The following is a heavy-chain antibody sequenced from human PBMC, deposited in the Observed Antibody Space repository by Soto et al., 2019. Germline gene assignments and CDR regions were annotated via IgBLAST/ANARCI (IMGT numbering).Heavy chain of an antibody. CDR1: GYTFTSYG. V-gene: IGHV1-18*04. J-gene: IGHJ6*02. D-gene: IGHD2-2*02. Sequence: QVQLVQSGAEVKKPGASVKVSCKASGYTFTSYGISWVRQAPGQGLEWMGWISAYNGNTNYAQKLQGRVTMTTDTATSTAYMELRSLRSDDTAVYYCAKCGYQLLYHYYYYGMDVWGQGTTVTVSS. CDR3: AKCGYQLLYHYYYYGMDV. CDR2: ISAYNGNT.